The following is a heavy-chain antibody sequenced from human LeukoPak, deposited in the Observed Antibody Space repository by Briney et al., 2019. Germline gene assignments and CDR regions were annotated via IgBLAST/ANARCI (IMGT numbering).Heavy chain of an antibody. V-gene: IGHV3-23*01. Sequence: GGSLRLSCAASGFTFSGYAMSWVRQAPGKGLEWVSAISGSGGSTYYADSVKGRFTFSRDNSKNTLNLQLNSLRAEDTAVYYCAKRAAICSGGSCYSGYFDYWGQGTLVTVSS. CDR3: AKRAAICSGGSCYSGYFDY. J-gene: IGHJ4*02. CDR1: GFTFSGYA. CDR2: ISGSGGST. D-gene: IGHD2-15*01.